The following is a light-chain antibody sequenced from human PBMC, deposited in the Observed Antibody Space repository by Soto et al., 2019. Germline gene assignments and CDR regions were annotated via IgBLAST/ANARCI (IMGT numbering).Light chain of an antibody. V-gene: IGLV1-40*01. CDR1: SSNIGAGYD. CDR2: GNS. J-gene: IGLJ2*01. Sequence: QSVLTQPPSVSGAPGQKVIISCTGSSSNIGAGYDVHWYQQLPGTAPKLLIYGNSNRPSGVPDRLSGSKSGTSASLAITGLQVEDEADYYCQTWGTGIQVFGGGTKLTVL. CDR3: QTWGTGIQV.